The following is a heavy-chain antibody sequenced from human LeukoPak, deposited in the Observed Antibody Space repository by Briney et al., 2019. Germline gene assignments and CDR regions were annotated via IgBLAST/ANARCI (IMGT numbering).Heavy chain of an antibody. Sequence: SQTLSLTCTVSGGSISSGGYYWSWIRQHPGKGLEWIGYIYYSGSTYYNPSLKSRVTISVDSYKNQFSLKLSSVPAADRAVYYCASGGYSSSWYGEYWFDPWGQGTLVTVSS. CDR2: IYYSGST. CDR3: ASGGYSSSWYGEYWFDP. CDR1: GGSISSGGYY. J-gene: IGHJ5*02. V-gene: IGHV4-31*03. D-gene: IGHD6-13*01.